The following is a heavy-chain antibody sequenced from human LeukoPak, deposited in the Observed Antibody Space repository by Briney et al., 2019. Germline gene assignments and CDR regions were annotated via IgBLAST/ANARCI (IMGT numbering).Heavy chain of an antibody. J-gene: IGHJ4*02. CDR3: AKLRTAMVYYFDY. CDR2: ISGSGGST. Sequence: PGGSLRLSRAASGFTFSSYAMSWVRQAPGKGLEWVSAISGSGGSTYYADSVKGRFTISRDNSKNTLYLQMNSLRAEDTAVYYCAKLRTAMVYYFDYWGQGTLVTVSS. V-gene: IGHV3-23*01. CDR1: GFTFSSYA. D-gene: IGHD2-21*02.